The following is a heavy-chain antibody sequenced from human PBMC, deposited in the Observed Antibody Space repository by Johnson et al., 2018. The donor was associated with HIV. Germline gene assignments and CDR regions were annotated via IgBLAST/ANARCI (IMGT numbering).Heavy chain of an antibody. D-gene: IGHD3-10*01. V-gene: IGHV3-13*01. Sequence: VQLVESGGGLVQPGGSLRLSCAASGFTFSSYDMHWVRQATGKGLEWVSTIGTSGDTYHPGSVKGRFTISRENAKNSLYLQMNSLRAGDTAVYLCARVSGVHSAFDIWGQGTVVTVSS. J-gene: IGHJ3*02. CDR2: IGTSGDT. CDR1: GFTFSSYD. CDR3: ARVSGVHSAFDI.